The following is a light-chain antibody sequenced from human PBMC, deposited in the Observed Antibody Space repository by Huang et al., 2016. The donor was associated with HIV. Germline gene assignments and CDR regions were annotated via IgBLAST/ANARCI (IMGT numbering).Light chain of an antibody. CDR2: GAS. CDR3: QQYATSTST. CDR1: QSVSSSH. Sequence: EIVLTQSPGTLSLSPGERATVSCRASQSVSSSHLAWYQQKPGQSPRLLIYGASSRASGTPNRFSGSGSGTDFTLTISRLDPEDFAVYYCQQYATSTSTFGQGTRVEVK. J-gene: IGKJ1*01. V-gene: IGKV3-20*01.